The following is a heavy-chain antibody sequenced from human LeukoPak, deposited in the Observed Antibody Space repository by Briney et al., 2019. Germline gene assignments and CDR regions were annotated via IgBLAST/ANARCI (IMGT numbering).Heavy chain of an antibody. D-gene: IGHD3-3*01. CDR3: ASSYNFNTAFDI. CDR1: GGSFSAYY. Sequence: PSETLSLTCDVYGGSFSAYYLSWIRQPPGKGLEWIGEISHSGGTNYTPSLKSRVSISVDTSKNQFSLKLSSVTAADTAVYYCASSYNFNTAFDIWGQGTMVTVSS. J-gene: IGHJ3*02. CDR2: ISHSGGT. V-gene: IGHV4-34*01.